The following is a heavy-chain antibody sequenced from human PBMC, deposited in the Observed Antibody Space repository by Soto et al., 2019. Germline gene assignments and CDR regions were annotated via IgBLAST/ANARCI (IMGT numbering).Heavy chain of an antibody. D-gene: IGHD2-2*01. CDR3: ARSPQPTRVIHWYFDF. J-gene: IGHJ2*01. Sequence: DSVKGRFTISRDNSKNTLYVQMNSLKPEDTAVYYCARSPQPTRVIHWYFDFWGRGILVAVSS. V-gene: IGHV3-30*01.